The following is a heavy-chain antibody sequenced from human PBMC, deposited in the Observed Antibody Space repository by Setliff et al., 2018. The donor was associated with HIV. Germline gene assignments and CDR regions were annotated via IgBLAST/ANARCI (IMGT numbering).Heavy chain of an antibody. CDR1: GGSFSGYY. Sequence: PSETLSLTCAVYGGSFSGYYWSWIRQPPGKGLEWIGEINHSGSTNYNPSLKSRVTISVDTSKNQFSLKLSSVTAADTAVYYCARLSPQYSGYDSGAFDCWGQGTLVTVSS. V-gene: IGHV4-34*01. CDR2: INHSGST. D-gene: IGHD5-12*01. J-gene: IGHJ4*02. CDR3: ARLSPQYSGYDSGAFDC.